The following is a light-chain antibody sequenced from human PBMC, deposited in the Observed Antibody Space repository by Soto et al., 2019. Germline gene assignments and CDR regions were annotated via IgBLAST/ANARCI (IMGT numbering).Light chain of an antibody. J-gene: IGKJ1*01. CDR3: QQTSNWPLT. Sequence: EIVLTQSPATLSLSPGDRGTLSCRASQSVSTYFAWYQQKPGQPPRLLIYDASNRATGIPARFSGSGSGTDFTLTISSLEPEDFAVYYCQQTSNWPLTLGQGTKVEIK. CDR1: QSVSTY. CDR2: DAS. V-gene: IGKV3-11*01.